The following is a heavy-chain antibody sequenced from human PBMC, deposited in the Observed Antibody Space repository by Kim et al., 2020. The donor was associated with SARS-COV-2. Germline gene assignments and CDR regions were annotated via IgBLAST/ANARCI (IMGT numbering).Heavy chain of an antibody. V-gene: IGHV3-23*01. CDR2: ISCDGKRT. CDR1: GFTFSTSP. Sequence: GGSLRLSCVASGFTFSTSPMGWVRQAPGKGLEWVSRISCDGKRTYYADSVKGRVTISSDKSKNMLYLHMNSLRVEDTAVYYCAKGVTNSGFDYWGQGTHVTVSS. CDR3: AKGVTNSGFDY. D-gene: IGHD4-17*01. J-gene: IGHJ4*02.